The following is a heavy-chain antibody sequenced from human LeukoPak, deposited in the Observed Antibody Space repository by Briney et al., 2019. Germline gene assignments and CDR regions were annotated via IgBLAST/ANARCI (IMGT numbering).Heavy chain of an antibody. CDR1: GGSISSSSYY. D-gene: IGHD3-9*01. CDR2: IYYRGST. CDR3: ASFVWLSFDY. J-gene: IGHJ4*02. V-gene: IGHV4-39*01. Sequence: SETLSLTCTVSGGSISSSSYYWGWIRQPPGKGLEWIGSIYYRGSTYYNPSLKSRVTISVDTSKNQFSLKLSSVTAADTAVYYCASFVWLSFDYWGQGTLVTVSS.